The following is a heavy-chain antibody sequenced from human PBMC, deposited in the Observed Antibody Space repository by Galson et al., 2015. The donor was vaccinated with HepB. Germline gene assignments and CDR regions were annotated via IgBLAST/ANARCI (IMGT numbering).Heavy chain of an antibody. CDR1: GFTFSSYG. V-gene: IGHV3-30*18. CDR3: AKVWGPIVVVPAASDV. Sequence: SLRLSCAASGFTFSSYGMHWVRQAPGKGLEWAAVISYDGSNKYYADSVKGRFTISRDNSENTLYLQMNSLRAEDTAVYYCAKVWGPIVVVPAASDVWGQGTTVTVSS. D-gene: IGHD2-2*01. J-gene: IGHJ6*02. CDR2: ISYDGSNK.